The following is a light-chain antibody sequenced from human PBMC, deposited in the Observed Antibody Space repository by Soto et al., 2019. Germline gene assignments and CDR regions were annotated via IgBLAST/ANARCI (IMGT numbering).Light chain of an antibody. V-gene: IGKV3-20*01. CDR3: QQYGNSIFT. CDR1: QSVNSIY. J-gene: IGKJ3*01. CDR2: PAS. Sequence: EIVLTQSPGTLSLSPGERATLSCRASQSVNSIYVAWYQQKPGQAPRLLIYPASSRATGIPDRLIRSGSGTDFALTISRLEPEDFAVYYCQQYGNSIFTFGPGTRVDIK.